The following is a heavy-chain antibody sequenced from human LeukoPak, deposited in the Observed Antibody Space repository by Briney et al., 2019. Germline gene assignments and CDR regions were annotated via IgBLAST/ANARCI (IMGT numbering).Heavy chain of an antibody. J-gene: IGHJ5*02. D-gene: IGHD3-16*01. CDR3: ARVRGSWFDP. V-gene: IGHV3-48*04. CDR2: ISSSGSTI. CDR1: GFTFSSYS. Sequence: GGSLRLSCAASGFTFSSYSMNWVRQAPGKGLEWVSYISSSGSTIYYADSVKGRFTISRDNAKNSLYLQMNSLRAEDTAIYYCARVRGSWFDPWGQGTLVTVSS.